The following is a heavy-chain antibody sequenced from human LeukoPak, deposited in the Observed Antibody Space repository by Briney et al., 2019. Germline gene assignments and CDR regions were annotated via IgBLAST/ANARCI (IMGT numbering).Heavy chain of an antibody. CDR2: ISHDGSNK. V-gene: IGHV3-30-3*01. CDR1: GFTFSSYA. CDR3: AKADGAVAGDY. Sequence: PGGSLRLSCAASGFTFSSYAMHWVRQAPGKGLGWVAVISHDGSNKYYADSVKGRFTISRDNSKNTLYLQMNSLRAEDTAVYYCAKADGAVAGDYWGQGTLVTVSS. J-gene: IGHJ4*02. D-gene: IGHD6-19*01.